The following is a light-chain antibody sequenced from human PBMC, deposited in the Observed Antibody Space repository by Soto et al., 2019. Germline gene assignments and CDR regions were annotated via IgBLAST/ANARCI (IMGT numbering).Light chain of an antibody. CDR1: QDVGNY. CDR3: QQYYRYPRT. CDR2: GSS. Sequence: AILVTQSPASFSASTGDRVTITCRASQDVGNYFFWYQQKPGKAPELLIYGSSTLHDGVPSRFSGSGSGTDFTLTISRLESEDFAIYYCQQYYRYPRTFGQGTKVE. J-gene: IGKJ1*01. V-gene: IGKV1-8*01.